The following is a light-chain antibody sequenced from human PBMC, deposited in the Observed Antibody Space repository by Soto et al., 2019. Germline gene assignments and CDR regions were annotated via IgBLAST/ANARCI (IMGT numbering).Light chain of an antibody. J-gene: IGKJ1*01. V-gene: IGKV3-15*01. CDR3: QQYNIWPRA. Sequence: EIVMTQSPATLSVSPGERATLSCRASQSVSSNLAWYQQKPGQAPRLLFYGASTRATGIRASFSGRGSGTEFTLTISSLQAADFTVYYCQQYNIWPRAFGQGTKMVIK. CDR1: QSVSSN. CDR2: GAS.